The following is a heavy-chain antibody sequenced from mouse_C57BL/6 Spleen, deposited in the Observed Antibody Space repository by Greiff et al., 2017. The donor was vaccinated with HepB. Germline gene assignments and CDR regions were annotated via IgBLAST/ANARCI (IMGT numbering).Heavy chain of an antibody. CDR1: GYAFSSSW. CDR3: ARIYGSSHWYFDV. D-gene: IGHD1-1*01. J-gene: IGHJ1*03. Sequence: VQRVESGPELVKPGASVKISCKASGYAFSSSWMNWVKQRPGKGLEWIGRIYPGDGDTNYNGKFKGKATLTADKSSSTAYMQLSSLTSEDSAVYFCARIYGSSHWYFDVWGTGTTVTVSS. V-gene: IGHV1-82*01. CDR2: IYPGDGDT.